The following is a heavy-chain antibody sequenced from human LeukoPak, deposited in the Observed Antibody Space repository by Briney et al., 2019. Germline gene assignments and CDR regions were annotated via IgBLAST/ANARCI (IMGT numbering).Heavy chain of an antibody. Sequence: PSETLSLTCTVSGYSISSGYYWGWIRQPPGKGLEWIGSIYHSGSTYYNPSLKSRVTISVDTSKNQFSLKLSSVTAADTAVYYCARGGGGYCSGGSCYWSYYYYYYMDVWGKGTTVTVSS. V-gene: IGHV4-38-2*02. CDR1: GYSISSGYY. CDR3: ARGGGGYCSGGSCYWSYYYYYYMDV. D-gene: IGHD2-15*01. CDR2: IYHSGST. J-gene: IGHJ6*03.